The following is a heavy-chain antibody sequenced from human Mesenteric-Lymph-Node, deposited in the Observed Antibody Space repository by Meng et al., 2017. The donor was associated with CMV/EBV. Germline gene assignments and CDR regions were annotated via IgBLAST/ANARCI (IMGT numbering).Heavy chain of an antibody. CDR1: GFTFSTYG. CDR2: ISGGSTYI. V-gene: IGHV3-21*01. J-gene: IGHJ4*02. D-gene: IGHD3-3*01. CDR3: ARGGNYDFWSGFGLYFDY. Sequence: GESLKISCAVSGFTFSTYGMHWVRQAPGKGLEWVSSISGGSTYISYADSVKGRFTLSRDNAKNSVYLQVNSLRAEDTAVYYCARGGNYDFWSGFGLYFDYWGQGTLVTVSS.